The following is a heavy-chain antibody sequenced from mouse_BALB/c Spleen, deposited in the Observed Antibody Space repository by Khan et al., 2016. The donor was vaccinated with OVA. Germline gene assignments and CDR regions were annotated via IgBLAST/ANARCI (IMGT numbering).Heavy chain of an antibody. CDR1: GYIFTDFS. V-gene: IGHV1S137*01. J-gene: IGHJ3*01. D-gene: IGHD2-10*02. Sequence: QIQLVQSGAELVRPGVSVKISCKGSGYIFTDFSMHWVKRSHAKSLEWIGVISTYYGDTIYNQNFKDQATLTVDKSSSTAYMELARLTSEDSDIYYCARGYGNYRLAYWGQGTLVTVSA. CDR3: ARGYGNYRLAY. CDR2: ISTYYGDT.